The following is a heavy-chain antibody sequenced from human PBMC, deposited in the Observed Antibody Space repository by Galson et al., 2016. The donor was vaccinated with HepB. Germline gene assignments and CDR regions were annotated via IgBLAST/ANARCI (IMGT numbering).Heavy chain of an antibody. CDR3: GKDWSGADTNSQFDY. V-gene: IGHV3-23*01. CDR2: ISGSGDTT. Sequence: SLRLSCAASGFSFSTYSMNWVRQAPGKGLEWVSTISGSGDTTYQADSVKGRFTISRDNSKNTLYLQMDRLRAEDTAVYYCGKDWSGADTNSQFDYWGQGTLVTVSS. D-gene: IGHD6-25*01. J-gene: IGHJ4*02. CDR1: GFSFSTYS.